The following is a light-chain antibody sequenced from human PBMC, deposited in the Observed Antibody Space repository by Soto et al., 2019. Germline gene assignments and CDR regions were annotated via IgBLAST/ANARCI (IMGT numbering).Light chain of an antibody. CDR3: QSYDSSLSAVV. J-gene: IGLJ2*01. V-gene: IGLV1-40*01. CDR2: GNS. Sequence: QSVLTQPPSVSGAPGQRVTIACTGSSSNIGAGYDVHWYQQLPGTAPKLLIYGNSNRPSGVPDRFSGAKSGTSASLAITGRQAEDEAGYYCQSYDSSLSAVVFGGGPKLTVI. CDR1: SSNIGAGYD.